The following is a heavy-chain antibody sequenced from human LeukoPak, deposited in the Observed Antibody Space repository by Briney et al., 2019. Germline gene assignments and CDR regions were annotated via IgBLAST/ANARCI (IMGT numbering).Heavy chain of an antibody. CDR2: INPSGGST. Sequence: GASVKVSCKASGYTFTSYYMHWVRQAPGQGLEWMGMINPSGGSTSYAQKFQGRVTMTRDMSTSTVYMELSSLRSEDTAVYYCAADSSSWYSFDYWGQGTLVTVSS. CDR3: AADSSSWYSFDY. V-gene: IGHV1-46*01. D-gene: IGHD6-13*01. J-gene: IGHJ4*02. CDR1: GYTFTSYY.